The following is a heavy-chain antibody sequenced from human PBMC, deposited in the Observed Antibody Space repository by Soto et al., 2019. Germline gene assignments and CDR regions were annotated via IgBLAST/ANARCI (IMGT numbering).Heavy chain of an antibody. J-gene: IGHJ1*01. CDR2: INPSGGST. CDR1: GYTFTSYY. Sequence: ASVKVSCKASGYTFTSYYMHWVRQAPGQGLEWMGIINPSGGSTSYAQKFQGRVTMTRDTSTSTVYMELSSLRSEDTAVYYCARDQGDIVATIYFQHWGQGTLVTVSS. CDR3: ARDQGDIVATIYFQH. D-gene: IGHD5-12*01. V-gene: IGHV1-46*03.